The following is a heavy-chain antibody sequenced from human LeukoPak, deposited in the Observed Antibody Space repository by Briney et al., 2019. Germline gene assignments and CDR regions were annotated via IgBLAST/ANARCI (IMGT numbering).Heavy chain of an antibody. CDR3: AKDDDSSGTFDY. D-gene: IGHD3-22*01. CDR2: ISGSGGST. Sequence: GGSLRLSCAASGFTFSSYGMSWVRQAPGKGLEWVSAISGSGGSTYYADSVKGRFTISRDNSKNTLYLQMNSLRAEDTAVYYCAKDDDSSGTFDYWGQGTLVTVSS. V-gene: IGHV3-23*01. CDR1: GFTFSSYG. J-gene: IGHJ4*02.